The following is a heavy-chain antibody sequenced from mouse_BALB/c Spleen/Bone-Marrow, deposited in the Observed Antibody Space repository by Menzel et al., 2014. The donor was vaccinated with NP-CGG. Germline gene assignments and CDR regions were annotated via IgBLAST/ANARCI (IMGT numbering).Heavy chain of an antibody. D-gene: IGHD1-2*01. CDR2: IHPNSGNT. CDR1: GYTFTSSW. V-gene: IGHV1S130*01. Sequence: VHLVESGSVLVRPGASVKLSCKASGYTFTSSWMHWATQRPGQGLEWIGEIHPNSGNTNYNEKFKGKATLTVDTSSSTAYVELSSLTSEDSAVYYCARSTTATYFDVWGAGTTVTVSS. CDR3: ARSTTATYFDV. J-gene: IGHJ1*01.